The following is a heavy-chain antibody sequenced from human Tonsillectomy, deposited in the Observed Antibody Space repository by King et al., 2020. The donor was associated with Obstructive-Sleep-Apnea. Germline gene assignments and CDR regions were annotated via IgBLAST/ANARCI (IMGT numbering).Heavy chain of an antibody. D-gene: IGHD5-18*01. V-gene: IGHV3-48*01. CDR3: ATGDGIQLWQ. CDR1: GFSLSSHS. Sequence: VQLVESGGGLVQPGGSLRLSCAASGFSLSSHSMNWVRQASGKGLEWVAYVSRSSSRIYHADSVKGRFTISRDNAENFMFLQMNNLRAEDTAVYYCATGDGIQLWQWGQGTLVTVSS. CDR2: VSRSSSRI. J-gene: IGHJ4*02.